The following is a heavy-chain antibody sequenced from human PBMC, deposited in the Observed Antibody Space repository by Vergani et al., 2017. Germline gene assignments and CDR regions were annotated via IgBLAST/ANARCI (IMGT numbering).Heavy chain of an antibody. CDR3: ARTTPSTXVTLWGYYYYAMDV. D-gene: IGHD4-23*01. CDR2: IYYSGST. CDR1: GCSISSYY. V-gene: IGHV4-59*01. Sequence: QVQLQESGPGLVKPSETLFLTCTVSGCSISSYYWSWIRQPPGKGLEWIGYIYYSGSTNYNPSLKSRVTISVDTSKNQFSLRLSSVTAADTAVYYCARTTPSTXVTLWGYYYYAMDVWGQGTTVTVSS. J-gene: IGHJ6*02.